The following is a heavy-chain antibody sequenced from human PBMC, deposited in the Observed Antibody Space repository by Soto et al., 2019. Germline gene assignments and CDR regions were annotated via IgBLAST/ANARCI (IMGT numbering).Heavy chain of an antibody. D-gene: IGHD3-10*01. CDR3: AREWVAELADYYAMDF. V-gene: IGHV1-18*01. Sequence: ASVKVSRTASGYSFTMCDVSCARQATLQGPGWGGWISAYNGNTNYAQKLQGRVTMTTDTSTSTAYMELRSLRSDDTAVYYCAREWVAELADYYAMDFWGQGTKVTVSS. CDR1: GYSFTMCD. CDR2: ISAYNGNT. J-gene: IGHJ6*02.